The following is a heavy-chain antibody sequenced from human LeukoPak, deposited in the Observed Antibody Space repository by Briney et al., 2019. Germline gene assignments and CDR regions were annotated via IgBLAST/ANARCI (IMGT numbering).Heavy chain of an antibody. J-gene: IGHJ4*02. Sequence: GASVKVTCKASGYTFTGYYMHWVRQAPGQGLEWMGWINPNSGGTNYAQKFQGRVTMTRDTSISTAYMELSRLRSDDTAVYYCARVEYSYATLFDYWGQGTLVTVSS. CDR1: GYTFTGYY. CDR3: ARVEYSYATLFDY. V-gene: IGHV1-2*02. D-gene: IGHD5-18*01. CDR2: INPNSGGT.